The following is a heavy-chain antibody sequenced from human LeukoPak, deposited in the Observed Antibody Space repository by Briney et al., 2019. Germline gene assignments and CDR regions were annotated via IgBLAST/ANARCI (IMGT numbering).Heavy chain of an antibody. CDR2: ISYDGSNK. J-gene: IGHJ1*01. D-gene: IGHD3-22*01. Sequence: GGSLRLSCAASGFTFSSYAMHWVRQAPGKGLEWVAVISYDGSNKYYADSVKGRFTISRDNSKNTLYLQMNSLRAEDTAVYYCARGKGDSSGYSSRAEYFQHWGQGTLVTVSS. CDR3: ARGKGDSSGYSSRAEYFQH. CDR1: GFTFSSYA. V-gene: IGHV3-30-3*01.